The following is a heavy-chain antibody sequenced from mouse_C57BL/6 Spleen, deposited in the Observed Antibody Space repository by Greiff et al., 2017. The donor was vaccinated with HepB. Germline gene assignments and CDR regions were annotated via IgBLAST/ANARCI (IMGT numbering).Heavy chain of an antibody. CDR3: ARSQLPYFDD. CDR1: GYTFTSYW. Sequence: QVQLQQPGAELVMPGASVKLSCKASGYTFTSYWMHWVKQRPGQGLEWIGEIDPSDSYTNYNQKFKGKSTLTVDKSSSTAYMQLSSLTSEDSAVYYCARSQLPYFDDWGQGTTLTVSS. J-gene: IGHJ2*01. V-gene: IGHV1-69*01. CDR2: IDPSDSYT. D-gene: IGHD3-1*01.